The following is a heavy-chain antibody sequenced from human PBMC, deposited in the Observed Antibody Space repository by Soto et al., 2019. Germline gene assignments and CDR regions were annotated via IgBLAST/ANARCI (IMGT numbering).Heavy chain of an antibody. V-gene: IGHV3-23*03. J-gene: IGHJ1*01. CDR2: ISSGDGHT. CDR3: AKYRGYSGGGWCIFHH. Sequence: EVQLLESGGGLVQPGGSLRLSCAASGFTLSSFAMGWVRQAPEKGLEWVAGISSGDGHTYYLDSVRGRFTISRDNSNLYLQIPNLKAEDTAKYFFAKYRGYSGGGWCIFHHWGQGTLVSVSS. D-gene: IGHD6-19*01. CDR1: GFTLSSFA.